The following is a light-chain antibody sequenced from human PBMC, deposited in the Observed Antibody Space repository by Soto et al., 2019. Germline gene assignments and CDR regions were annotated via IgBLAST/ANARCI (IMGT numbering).Light chain of an antibody. CDR2: GAS. CDR3: QQYGSSPRFT. CDR1: QSVSSSY. V-gene: IGKV3-20*01. J-gene: IGKJ3*01. Sequence: EIVLTQSPGTLSLSPGERATLSCRASQSVSSSYLAWYQQKPGQAPRLLIYGASSRATGIPDRFSGSVSGTDFTLTISRLEPEDFAVYYCQQYGSSPRFTFGPGTKVDIK.